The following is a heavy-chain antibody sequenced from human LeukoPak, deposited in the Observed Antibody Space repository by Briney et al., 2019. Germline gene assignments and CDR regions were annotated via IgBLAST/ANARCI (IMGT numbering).Heavy chain of an antibody. D-gene: IGHD1-26*01. V-gene: IGHV3-23*01. CDR1: GFTFSSYA. J-gene: IGHJ3*02. CDR3: ARPSGSYSFDAFDI. CDR2: ISGSGGST. Sequence: GGSLRLSCAASGFTFSSYAMSWVRQAPGKGLEWVSAISGSGGSTYYADSVKGRFTISRDNAKNSLYLQMNSLRAEDTAVYYCARPSGSYSFDAFDIWGQGTMVTVSS.